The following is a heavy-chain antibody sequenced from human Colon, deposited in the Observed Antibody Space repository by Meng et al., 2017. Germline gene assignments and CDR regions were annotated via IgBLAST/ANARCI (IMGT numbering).Heavy chain of an antibody. CDR3: ARDHGYSYGLPLDY. CDR1: GDSVSSNTAA. CDR2: TYYRSKWYN. Sequence: QVQLQQSGPGLLKPSHTLPLTCVLSGDSVSSNTAAWNWIRQSPSRGIEWLGRTYYRSKWYNEYAVSVKSRMTFNADTSKNQVSLQVNSVTPEDTAVYYCARDHGYSYGLPLDYWGQGSLVTVSS. V-gene: IGHV6-1*01. J-gene: IGHJ4*02. D-gene: IGHD5-18*01.